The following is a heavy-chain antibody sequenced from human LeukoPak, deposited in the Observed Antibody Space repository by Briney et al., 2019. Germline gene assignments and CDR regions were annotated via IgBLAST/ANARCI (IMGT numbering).Heavy chain of an antibody. V-gene: IGHV3-74*01. CDR2: IRTDGSTT. D-gene: IGHD3-3*01. Sequence: GGSLRLSCVESRFTFSNFWMHRVPQAPGKSLVWVSRIRTDGSTTAYADSAKGRFTISRDNANNTLYLQMNSLRAEDTAVYYCIRDWRNLAFDHWGHGTLVTVSS. CDR3: IRDWRNLAFDH. J-gene: IGHJ4*01. CDR1: RFTFSNFW.